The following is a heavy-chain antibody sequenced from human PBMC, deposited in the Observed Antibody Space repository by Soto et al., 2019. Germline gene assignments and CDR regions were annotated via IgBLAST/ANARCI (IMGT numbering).Heavy chain of an antibody. V-gene: IGHV4-31*03. CDR3: ATFAAPAVRRDSDHYYNDV. CDR2: VYYSGRT. D-gene: IGHD2-15*01. CDR1: GDSINSGVYY. Sequence: QVHLQESGPGLVKPSQTLSLTCSVSGDSINSGVYYWYWIRQHPGEGLEYMGYVYYSGRTAYNPSLKSRSSISLDTSQNPVSLVLTSVTAADTAVYYCATFAAPAVRRDSDHYYNDVSGKGTSVTGS. J-gene: IGHJ6*03.